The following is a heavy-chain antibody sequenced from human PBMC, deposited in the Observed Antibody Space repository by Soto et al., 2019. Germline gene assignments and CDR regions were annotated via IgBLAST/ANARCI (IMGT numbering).Heavy chain of an antibody. V-gene: IGHV4-30-2*01. CDR1: GGSISSGGYS. CDR3: ASTDSSDSSGYSY. J-gene: IGHJ4*02. Sequence: QLQLQESGSGLVKPSQTLSLTCAVSGGSISSGGYSWSWIRQPPGKGLEWIGYIYHSGSTYYNPSLKRRVTISVDRSKNQFSLKLSSVTAADTAVYYCASTDSSDSSGYSYWGQGTLVTVSS. D-gene: IGHD3-22*01. CDR2: IYHSGST.